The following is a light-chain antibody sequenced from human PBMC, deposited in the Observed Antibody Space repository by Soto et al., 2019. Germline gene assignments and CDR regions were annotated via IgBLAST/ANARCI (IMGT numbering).Light chain of an antibody. J-gene: IGLJ3*02. Sequence: QSVVTQPPSASGTPGQRVTISCSGSTSNIARNTVNWYQQLPGTAPKLLVYNNNQRPSGVPDRFSGSKSGTSASLAISGLQSEDEADYYCAAWDDSLNGVFGGGTKLTVL. V-gene: IGLV1-44*01. CDR2: NNN. CDR3: AAWDDSLNGV. CDR1: TSNIARNT.